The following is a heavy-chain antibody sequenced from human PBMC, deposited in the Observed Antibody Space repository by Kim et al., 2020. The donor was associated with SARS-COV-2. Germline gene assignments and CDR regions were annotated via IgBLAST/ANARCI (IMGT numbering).Heavy chain of an antibody. CDR2: ISGSGGST. J-gene: IGHJ3*02. V-gene: IGHV3-23*01. Sequence: GGSLRLSCAASGFTFSSYAMSWVRQAPGKGLEWVSAISGSGGSTYYADSVKGRFTISRDNSKNTLYLQMNSLRAEDTAVYYCAKDLGSRAVTLVRGPWDAFDIWGQGTMVTVSS. D-gene: IGHD3-10*01. CDR3: AKDLGSRAVTLVRGPWDAFDI. CDR1: GFTFSSYA.